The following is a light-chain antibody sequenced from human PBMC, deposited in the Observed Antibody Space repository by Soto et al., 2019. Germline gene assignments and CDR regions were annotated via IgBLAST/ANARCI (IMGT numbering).Light chain of an antibody. CDR3: QQTSAVPRT. J-gene: IGKJ4*01. Sequence: IQMTQSPSSGSASVGDSPPPTRRESRDISNSLAWYQQTPGKAPKLLLRGASALHRGVPSRFSGGGAGTEFTLTISSLQPEDFATYSCQQTSAVPRTFGKGTKVDIK. CDR1: RDISNS. V-gene: IGKV1-12*01. CDR2: GAS.